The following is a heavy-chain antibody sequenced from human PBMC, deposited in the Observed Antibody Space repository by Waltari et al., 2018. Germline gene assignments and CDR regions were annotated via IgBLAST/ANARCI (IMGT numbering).Heavy chain of an antibody. V-gene: IGHV4-34*01. J-gene: IGHJ6*03. CDR2: INHSGST. Sequence: QVQLQQWGAGLLKPSETLSLTCAVYGGSFSGYCWSWIRQPPGKGLEWIGEINHSGSTNYNPSLKRRVTISVDTSKNQFSLKLSSVTAADTAVYYCARGSISVIAARPAYMDVWGKWTTVTVSS. CDR3: ARGSISVIAARPAYMDV. D-gene: IGHD6-6*01. CDR1: GGSFSGYC.